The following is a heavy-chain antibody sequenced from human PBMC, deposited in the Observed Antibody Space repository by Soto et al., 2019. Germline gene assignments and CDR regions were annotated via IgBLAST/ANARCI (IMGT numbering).Heavy chain of an antibody. CDR2: INTAGSTK. V-gene: IGHV3-48*04. J-gene: IGHJ6*02. CDR3: ARAECSSPDCLTAYYSYGLDV. Sequence: PGASLRLSCAASGFPFISYGMHWVRQDPGKGLEWVSYINTAGSTKYYAESVKGRFTISRDNARNSLFLQMNSLRAEDTAVYYCARAECSSPDCLTAYYSYGLDVWGQGSTVTVSS. D-gene: IGHD3-9*01. CDR1: GFPFISYG.